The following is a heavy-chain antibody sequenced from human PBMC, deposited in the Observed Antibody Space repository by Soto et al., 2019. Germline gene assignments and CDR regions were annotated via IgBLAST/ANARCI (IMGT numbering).Heavy chain of an antibody. D-gene: IGHD2-21*02. J-gene: IGHJ4*02. CDR3: ARGGGIVVVTGPYDH. V-gene: IGHV1-46*03. Sequence: GASVKVSCKASGDTFTSYYMHWVRQAPGQGLEWMGIINPSGDTSYAQRFLGRVTMTSDTSTSTVHMELGSLTSEDTALYYCARGGGIVVVTGPYDHWGQGTLVTVSS. CDR2: INPSGDT. CDR1: GDTFTSYY.